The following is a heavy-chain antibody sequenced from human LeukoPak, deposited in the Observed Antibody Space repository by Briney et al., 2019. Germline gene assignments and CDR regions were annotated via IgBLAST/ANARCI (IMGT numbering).Heavy chain of an antibody. V-gene: IGHV3-21*01. CDR1: GFTFSSYS. D-gene: IGHD3-10*01. Sequence: PRGSLRLSWAASGFTFSSYSMNWVRQAPGKGLEWVSSISSSSSYIYYADSVKGRFTISRDNAKNSLYLQMNSLRAEDTAVYYCARDGLSRGVSDYWGQGTLVTVSS. J-gene: IGHJ4*02. CDR3: ARDGLSRGVSDY. CDR2: ISSSSSYI.